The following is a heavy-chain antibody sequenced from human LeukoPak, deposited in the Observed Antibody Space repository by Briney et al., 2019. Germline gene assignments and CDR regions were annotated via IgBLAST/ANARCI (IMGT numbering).Heavy chain of an antibody. CDR1: GFTFSSYG. J-gene: IGHJ4*02. Sequence: PGGSLRLSCAASGFTFSSYGMHWVRQAPGKGLEWVAVIWYDGSNKYYADSVKGRFTISRDNSKNTLYLQMNSLRAEDTAVYYCARRYSYGTGYFDYWGQGTLVTVSS. V-gene: IGHV3-33*01. D-gene: IGHD5-18*01. CDR2: IWYDGSNK. CDR3: ARRYSYGTGYFDY.